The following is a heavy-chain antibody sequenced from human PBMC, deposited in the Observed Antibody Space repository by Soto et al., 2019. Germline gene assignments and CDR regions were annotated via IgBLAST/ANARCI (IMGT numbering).Heavy chain of an antibody. D-gene: IGHD1-1*01. V-gene: IGHV1-2*02. J-gene: IGHJ5*02. CDR1: RYIFTAYF. Sequence: QVQLVQSGAEVKKPGASVKVSCKAPRYIFTAYFMHWVRQAPGQGLERMGWINPNNGATQYGLSFQGRVTMPRDTSISTAYMELSRLRSDDTAVNYCASHNPGARFDPWGQGTLVIVSS. CDR3: ASHNPGARFDP. CDR2: INPNNGAT.